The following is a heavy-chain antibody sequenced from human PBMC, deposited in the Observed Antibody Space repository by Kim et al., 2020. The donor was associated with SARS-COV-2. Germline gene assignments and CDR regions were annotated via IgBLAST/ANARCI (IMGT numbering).Heavy chain of an antibody. D-gene: IGHD3-10*01. V-gene: IGHV4-59*01. CDR3: ARDPGYYGSGGFDP. J-gene: IGHJ5*02. CDR1: GGSISSYY. Sequence: SETLSLTCTVSGGSISSYYWSWIRQRPGKGLEWLGYIYYSGSTNYNPSPKSRVTITVDTSKNQFSLKLSSVTAADTAVYYCARDPGYYGSGGFDPCGQGT. CDR2: IYYSGST.